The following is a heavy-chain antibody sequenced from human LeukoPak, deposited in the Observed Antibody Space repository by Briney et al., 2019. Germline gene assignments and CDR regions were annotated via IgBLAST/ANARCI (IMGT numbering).Heavy chain of an antibody. J-gene: IGHJ4*02. Sequence: GGSLRLSCAASGFTFSSYAMSWVRQAPGKGLEWVSVISGSGGSTYYADSVKGRFTISRDNSKNTLYLQMNSLRAEDTAVYYCAKLLDGYNYYFDYWGQGTLVTVSS. CDR1: GFTFSSYA. CDR3: AKLLDGYNYYFDY. V-gene: IGHV3-23*01. CDR2: ISGSGGST. D-gene: IGHD5-24*01.